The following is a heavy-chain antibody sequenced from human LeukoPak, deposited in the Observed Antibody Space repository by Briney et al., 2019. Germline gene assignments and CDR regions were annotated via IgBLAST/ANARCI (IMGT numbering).Heavy chain of an antibody. CDR3: AKDPMYYYDSSGFNWFDP. Sequence: GGSLRLSCAASGFTFSSYAMSWVRQAPGKGLEWVSAISGSGGSTYYADSVKGRFTISRDNSKNTLYLQMNSLRAEDTAVYYCAKDPMYYYDSSGFNWFDPWGQGTLVTVSS. V-gene: IGHV3-23*01. CDR2: ISGSGGST. D-gene: IGHD3-22*01. J-gene: IGHJ5*02. CDR1: GFTFSSYA.